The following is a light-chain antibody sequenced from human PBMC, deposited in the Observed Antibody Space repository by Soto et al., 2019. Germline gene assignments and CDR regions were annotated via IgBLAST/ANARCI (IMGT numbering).Light chain of an antibody. CDR3: PKYNSAPLT. CDR1: QGIAPY. Sequence: DVQMTQSPSSLSAFVGDRVTITCRASQGIAPYLAWFQQKPGKVPKLLIYATSTLQSGVPSRFSGSGSGADFTLTISSLQPGDIGTDYCPKYNSAPLTFGGGTKVEIK. V-gene: IGKV1-27*01. CDR2: ATS. J-gene: IGKJ4*01.